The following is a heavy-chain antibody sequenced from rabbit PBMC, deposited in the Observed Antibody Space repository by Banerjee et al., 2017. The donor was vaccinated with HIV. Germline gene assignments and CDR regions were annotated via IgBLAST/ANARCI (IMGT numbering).Heavy chain of an antibody. D-gene: IGHD4-1*01. CDR3: ARDLAGVIGWNFNL. Sequence: QEQLEESGGGLVQPGASLTLTCKASGIDFSSYYYMCWVRQAPGKGLEWIACIYTGSSGRNYYASWAKGRFTISKTSWTTVTLQMTSLTAADTATHFCARDLAGVIGWNFNLWGPGTLVTVS. V-gene: IGHV1S45*01. CDR1: GIDFSSYYY. CDR2: IYTGSSGRN. J-gene: IGHJ4*01.